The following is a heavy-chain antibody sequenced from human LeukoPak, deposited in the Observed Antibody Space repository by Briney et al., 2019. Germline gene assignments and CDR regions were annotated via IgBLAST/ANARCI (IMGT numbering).Heavy chain of an antibody. V-gene: IGHV3-9*01. CDR2: ISWNSGSI. CDR3: AKGLVPAARPNWFDP. J-gene: IGHJ5*02. CDR1: GFTFDDYA. Sequence: GRSLRLSCAASGFTFDDYAMHWVRQAPGKGLEWVSGISWNSGSIGYADSVKGRFTISRDNAKNSLYLQMNSLRAGDTALYYCAKGLVPAARPNWFDPWGQGTLVTVSS. D-gene: IGHD2-2*01.